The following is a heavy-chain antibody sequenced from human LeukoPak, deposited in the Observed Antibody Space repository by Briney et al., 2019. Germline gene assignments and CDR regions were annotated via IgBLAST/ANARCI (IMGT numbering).Heavy chain of an antibody. CDR1: GGSVSSGSYY. V-gene: IGHV4-61*01. CDR2: IYYSGST. D-gene: IGHD2-2*01. Sequence: PSETLSLTCTVSGGSVSSGSYYWSWIRQPPGKGLEWIGYIYYSGSTNYNPSLKSRVTISVDTSKNQFSLKLSSVTPEDTAVYYCARRLTQYDCFDPWGQGILVTVSS. CDR3: ARRLTQYDCFDP. J-gene: IGHJ5*02.